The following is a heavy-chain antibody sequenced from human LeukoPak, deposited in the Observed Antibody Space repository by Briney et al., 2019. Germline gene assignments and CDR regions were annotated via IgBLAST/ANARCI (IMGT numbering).Heavy chain of an antibody. V-gene: IGHV4-34*01. D-gene: IGHD5-12*01. Sequence: SETLSLTCAVYGGSFSGYYWSWIRQPPGKGLEWIGEINHSGSTNYNPSLKSRVTISVDTSKNQFSLKLSSVTAADTAVYYCARGHRGAYGDHWGQGTLVTVSS. CDR3: ARGHRGAYGDH. CDR2: INHSGST. J-gene: IGHJ4*02. CDR1: GGSFSGYY.